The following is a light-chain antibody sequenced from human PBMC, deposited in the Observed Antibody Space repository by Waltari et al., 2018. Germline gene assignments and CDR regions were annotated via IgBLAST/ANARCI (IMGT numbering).Light chain of an antibody. Sequence: DIQLTQSPSSLSASIGDRVTITCRASQSIATYLNWYQEKPGKAPKLLIFAASSLYNGVPSRFSGSGSGTDCTLSISSLQPEDFATYYCQQSFVSPWTFGRGTKVEIK. CDR2: AAS. CDR1: QSIATY. V-gene: IGKV1-39*01. CDR3: QQSFVSPWT. J-gene: IGKJ1*01.